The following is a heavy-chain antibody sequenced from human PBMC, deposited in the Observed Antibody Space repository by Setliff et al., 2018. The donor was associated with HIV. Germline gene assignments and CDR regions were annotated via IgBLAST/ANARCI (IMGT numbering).Heavy chain of an antibody. CDR2: SYHSGSP. CDR3: ARMGAASPLYYYGMDV. Sequence: LSLTCSVFRGSLSSGGYYWSWIRQHPGKGLEWIGYSYHSGSPSYNPSLKSRTTISVDTSKNEFSLKLSSVTAADTAVYYCARMGAASPLYYYGMDVWGRGTTVTVSS. V-gene: IGHV4-31*03. CDR1: RGSLSSGGYY. D-gene: IGHD6-6*01. J-gene: IGHJ6*02.